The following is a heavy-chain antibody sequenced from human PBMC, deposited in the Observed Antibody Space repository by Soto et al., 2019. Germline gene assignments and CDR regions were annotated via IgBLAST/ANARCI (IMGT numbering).Heavy chain of an antibody. Sequence: QVQLVQSGAEVKKPGSSVKVSCKASGGTLNNYEISWVRQAPGQGLEWEGGISPLDGEADYAQKLQGRVTITGEESTNTAYMEVSSVRSEETAVYYCASGWVSIDCDEGIDIWGQGTMVTVSS. J-gene: IGHJ3*02. D-gene: IGHD3-3*01. CDR2: ISPLDGEA. CDR1: GGTLNNYE. V-gene: IGHV1-69*12. CDR3: ASGWVSIDCDEGIDI.